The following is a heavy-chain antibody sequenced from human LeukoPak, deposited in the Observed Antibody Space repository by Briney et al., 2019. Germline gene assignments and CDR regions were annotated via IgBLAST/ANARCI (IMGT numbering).Heavy chain of an antibody. CDR1: GFTFSSYA. CDR3: ARDRDSRGYSHFDY. CDR2: IHGDGSTT. J-gene: IGHJ4*02. Sequence: GGSLRLSCAASGFTFSSYAMSWVRQAPGKGLVWVSRIHGDGSTTNYADLAKGRFTISRDNAKNTLYLQMNSLRAEDTAVYYCARDRDSRGYSHFDYWGQGALVTVSS. D-gene: IGHD3-22*01. V-gene: IGHV3-74*01.